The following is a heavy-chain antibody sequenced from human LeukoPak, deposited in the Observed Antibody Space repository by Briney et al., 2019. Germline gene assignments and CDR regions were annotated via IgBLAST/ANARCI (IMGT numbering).Heavy chain of an antibody. D-gene: IGHD4-17*01. CDR1: GGSISSHY. CDR3: ARDLVTVTKGFDI. V-gene: IGHV4-59*11. J-gene: IGHJ3*02. CDR2: IYYSGST. Sequence: TSETLSLTCTVSGGSISSHYRSWIRQPPGKGLEWIGYIYYSGSTNYNPSLKSRVTISVDTSKNQFSLKLSSVTAADTAVYYCARDLVTVTKGFDIWGLGTMVSVSS.